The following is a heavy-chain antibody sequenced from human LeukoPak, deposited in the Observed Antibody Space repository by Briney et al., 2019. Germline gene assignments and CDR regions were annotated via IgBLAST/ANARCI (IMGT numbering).Heavy chain of an antibody. J-gene: IGHJ4*02. D-gene: IGHD4-23*01. CDR2: IYSGGST. CDR1: GFTVSSNY. CDR3: ARDRGVAMEYQHYGGNSPVD. Sequence: PGGSLRLSCAASGFTVSSNYMSWVRQAPGKGLEWVSVIYSGGSTYYADSVKGRFTISRDNSKNTLYLQMNSLRAEDTAVYYCARDRGVAMEYQHYGGNSPVDWGQGTLVTVSS. V-gene: IGHV3-66*01.